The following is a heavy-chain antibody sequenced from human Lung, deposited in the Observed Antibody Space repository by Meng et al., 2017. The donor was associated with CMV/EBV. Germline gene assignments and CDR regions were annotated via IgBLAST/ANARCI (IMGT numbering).Heavy chain of an antibody. CDR2: INHSGST. J-gene: IGHJ6*02. CDR3: ARYTIFYYYYVMDV. Sequence: GSLRLXCAVYGGSFSGYYWSWIRQPPGKGLEWIGEINHSGSTNYNPSLKSRVTISVDTSKNQFSLKLSSVTAADTAVYYCARYTIFYYYYVMDVWGQGTTVTVSS. V-gene: IGHV4-34*01. CDR1: GGSFSGYY. D-gene: IGHD3-3*01.